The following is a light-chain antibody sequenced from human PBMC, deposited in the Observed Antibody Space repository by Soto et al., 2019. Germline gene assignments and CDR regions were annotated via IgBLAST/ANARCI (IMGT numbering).Light chain of an antibody. Sequence: QSVLTQPPSVSGAPGQRVAISCTGSSSNIGAEYDVHWYQQLPGTAPKRLIYGDNNRPSGVPDRFSGSKSGTSASLAISGIRSEDEADSYSAAWDESLSGYVFGTGTKVTV. J-gene: IGLJ1*01. CDR3: AAWDESLSGYV. V-gene: IGLV1-40*01. CDR1: SSNIGAEYD. CDR2: GDN.